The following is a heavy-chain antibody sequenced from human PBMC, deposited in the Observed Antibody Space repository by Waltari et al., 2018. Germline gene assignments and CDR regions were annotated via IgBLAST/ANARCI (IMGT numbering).Heavy chain of an antibody. CDR3: ARGGAPRGRAINTDY. CDR2: VCHSGST. V-gene: IGHV4-4*02. D-gene: IGHD3-10*01. Sequence: QVQLQESGPGLVKPSGTLSLACAVSGGSISTTNCCSWVRQSPGKGLEWIGEVCHSGSTSYKPSLRSRVSISLEKSKNQFSLKLSSVTAADTAVYYCARGGAPRGRAINTDYWGQGTLVTVSS. CDR1: GGSISTTNC. J-gene: IGHJ4*02.